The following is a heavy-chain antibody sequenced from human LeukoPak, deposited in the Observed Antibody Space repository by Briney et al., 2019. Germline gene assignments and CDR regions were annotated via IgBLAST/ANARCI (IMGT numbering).Heavy chain of an antibody. J-gene: IGHJ5*02. CDR3: IRDFRSADL. CDR2: IYVGGRTT. Sequence: GGSLRLSCVASGFTFSNYWMHWVRQPPGKGLVWVSRIYVGGRTTNYADSVKGRFTISRDNAKNTVYLEMNSLSVEDTATYYCIRDFRSADLWGQGTLVTVTS. CDR1: GFTFSNYW. V-gene: IGHV3-74*01.